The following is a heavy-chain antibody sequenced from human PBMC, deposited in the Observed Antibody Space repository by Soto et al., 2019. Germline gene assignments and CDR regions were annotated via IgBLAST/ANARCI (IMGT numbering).Heavy chain of an antibody. CDR3: ARDLGYCSSTTCYGNWFDP. CDR1: GYTFTSYN. J-gene: IGHJ5*02. D-gene: IGHD2-2*01. CDR2: INPSGGST. Sequence: QVQLVQSGAEVKKPGASVKVSCKASGYTFTSYNMHWVRQAPGQGLEWMGIINPSGGSTSYAQNFQGRVTMTRDTSTSTVYMELSSLRSEDTAVYYCARDLGYCSSTTCYGNWFDPWGQGTLGTVSS. V-gene: IGHV1-46*01.